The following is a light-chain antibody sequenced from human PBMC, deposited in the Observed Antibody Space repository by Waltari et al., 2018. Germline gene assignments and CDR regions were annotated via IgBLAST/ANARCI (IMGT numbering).Light chain of an antibody. Sequence: DIQMTQSPSSLSASVGDRVSIICRASQSISSYLNWFQQKPGKAPKVLIYAASSLQSGVPSRVSGSGSGTDFTLTISSLQLEDFATYYCQQSYSPPTWTFGQGTKVEIK. CDR2: AAS. V-gene: IGKV1-39*01. CDR1: QSISSY. CDR3: QQSYSPPTWT. J-gene: IGKJ1*01.